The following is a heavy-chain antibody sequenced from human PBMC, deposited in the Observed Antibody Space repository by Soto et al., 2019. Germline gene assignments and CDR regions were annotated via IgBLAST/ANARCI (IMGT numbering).Heavy chain of an antibody. V-gene: IGHV3-21*01. J-gene: IGHJ4*02. CDR2: ISSSSSYI. Sequence: EVQLVESGGGLVKPGGSLRLSCAASGFTFSSYSMNWVRQAPGKGLEWVSSISSSSSYIYYADSVKGRFTISRDNAKNSLYLQMNSLRADDTAVYYCARDGRIAAAGMFDYWGQGTQVTVSS. CDR1: GFTFSSYS. CDR3: ARDGRIAAAGMFDY. D-gene: IGHD6-13*01.